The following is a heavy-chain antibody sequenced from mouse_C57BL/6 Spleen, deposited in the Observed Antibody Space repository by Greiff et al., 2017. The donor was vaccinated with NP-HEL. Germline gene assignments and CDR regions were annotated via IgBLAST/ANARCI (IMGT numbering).Heavy chain of an antibody. Sequence: EVQLQQSGPVLVKPGASVKMSCKASGYTFTDYYMNWVKQSLGKSLEWIGVINPYNGGTSYNQKLKGKATLTVDKYSSTAYMELNSLTSEDSAVYYCARGDVNYGVDYWGQGTSVTVSS. D-gene: IGHD2-1*01. V-gene: IGHV1-19*01. J-gene: IGHJ4*01. CDR1: GYTFTDYY. CDR2: INPYNGGT. CDR3: ARGDVNYGVDY.